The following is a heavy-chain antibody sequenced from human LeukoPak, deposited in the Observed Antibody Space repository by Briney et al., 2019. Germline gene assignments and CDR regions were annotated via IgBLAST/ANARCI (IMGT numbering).Heavy chain of an antibody. CDR2: INPNSGGT. CDR3: ARGTQRVQLWLPVDY. CDR1: GYTFTGYY. D-gene: IGHD5-18*01. J-gene: IGHJ4*02. Sequence: ASVKVSCKASGYTFTGYYMHWVRQAPGQGLEWMGWINPNSGGTNYAQKFQGRVTMTRDTSISTAYMELSRLRSDDTAVYYCARGTQRVQLWLPVDYWGQGTLVTVSS. V-gene: IGHV1-2*02.